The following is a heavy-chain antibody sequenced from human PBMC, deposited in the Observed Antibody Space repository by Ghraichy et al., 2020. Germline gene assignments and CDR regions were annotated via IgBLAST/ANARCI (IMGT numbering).Heavy chain of an antibody. D-gene: IGHD5-12*01. CDR3: ASERWLRGRPYYGMDV. CDR2: IYYSGST. Sequence: TLSLTCTVSGGSISSSSYYWGWIRQPPGKGLEWIGSIYYSGSTYYNPSLNSRVTISVDTSKNQFSLKLSSVTAADTAVYYCASERWLRGRPYYGMDVWGQGTTVTVSS. V-gene: IGHV4-39*01. J-gene: IGHJ6*02. CDR1: GGSISSSSYY.